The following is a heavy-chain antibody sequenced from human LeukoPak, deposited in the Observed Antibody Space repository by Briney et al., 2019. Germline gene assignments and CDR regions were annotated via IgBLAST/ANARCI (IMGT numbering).Heavy chain of an antibody. CDR3: ARASTPYYYDSSGSFDY. J-gene: IGHJ4*02. Sequence: GGSLRLSCAASGFTFSSYWMHWVRQAPGKGLVWVSRINRDGSSTNYADSVKGRFTISRDNAKNTLYLQMNSLRGEGTAVYYCARASTPYYYDSSGSFDYWGQGTLVTVSS. D-gene: IGHD3-22*01. V-gene: IGHV3-74*01. CDR2: INRDGSST. CDR1: GFTFSSYW.